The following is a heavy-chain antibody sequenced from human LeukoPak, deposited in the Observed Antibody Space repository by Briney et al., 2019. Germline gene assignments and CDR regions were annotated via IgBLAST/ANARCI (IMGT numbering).Heavy chain of an antibody. CDR2: IYYSGST. D-gene: IGHD3-22*01. Sequence: SETLSLTRSVSGDSISSYYWSWIRQPPGKGLEWIGYIYYSGSTNYNPSLKSRVTISVDTSKNQFSLKLSSVTAADTAVYYCARVPFLSSGPRYYYYMDVWGKGTTVTVSS. CDR1: GDSISSYY. J-gene: IGHJ6*03. CDR3: ARVPFLSSGPRYYYYMDV. V-gene: IGHV4-59*01.